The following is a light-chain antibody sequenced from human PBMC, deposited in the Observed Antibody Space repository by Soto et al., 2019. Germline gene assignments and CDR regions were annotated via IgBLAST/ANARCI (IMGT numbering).Light chain of an antibody. CDR1: QSVSSN. Sequence: IVLMKSPATLSVSPGERATLSCRASQSVSSNLAWYQQKPGQAPRLLIYGASTRATGIPARFSGSGSGTEFTLTISSLQSEDFAVYYCQQYNNWPQTFGQGTKV. CDR2: GAS. CDR3: QQYNNWPQT. V-gene: IGKV3-15*01. J-gene: IGKJ1*01.